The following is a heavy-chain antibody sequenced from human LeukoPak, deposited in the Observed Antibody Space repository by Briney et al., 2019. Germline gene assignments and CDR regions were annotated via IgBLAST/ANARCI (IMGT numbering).Heavy chain of an antibody. CDR2: IYHSGST. D-gene: IGHD3-22*01. V-gene: IGHV4-38-2*02. CDR1: GYSISGGYY. Sequence: SETLSLTCAVSGYSISGGYYWAWIRQPPGKGLEWIGSIYHSGSTYYNPSLKSRVTISVDTSKNQFSLRLSSVTDADTAIYYCARDRRNSAYYYDSGGYYVEYWGQGTLVTVSS. CDR3: ARDRRNSAYYYDSGGYYVEY. J-gene: IGHJ4*02.